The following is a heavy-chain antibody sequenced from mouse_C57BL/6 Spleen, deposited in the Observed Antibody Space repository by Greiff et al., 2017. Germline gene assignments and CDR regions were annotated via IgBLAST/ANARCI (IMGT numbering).Heavy chain of an antibody. CDR1: GYTFTSYW. Sequence: QVQLKQPGAELVRPGTSVKLSCKASGYTFTSYWMHWVKQRPGQGLEWIGVIDPYDSYTNYTQKFKGKATLTVDTSSSTAYMHLSSLTSEDSAVYYCAKTHYYGSSYDYFDYWGQGTTLTVSS. D-gene: IGHD1-1*01. J-gene: IGHJ2*01. CDR2: IDPYDSYT. V-gene: IGHV1-59*01. CDR3: AKTHYYGSSYDYFDY.